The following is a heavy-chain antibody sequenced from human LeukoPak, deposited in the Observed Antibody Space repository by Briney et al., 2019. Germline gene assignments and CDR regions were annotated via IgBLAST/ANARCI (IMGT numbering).Heavy chain of an antibody. J-gene: IGHJ4*02. Sequence: PGGSLRLSCAASGFTFSGHWMTWVRQAPGKGLEWVANIKQDGGETYYVDSVTGRFTISRDNAKNSPYLQMNSLRADDTAVYYCARERRGSSGWFYFDCWGQGTLVTVSS. V-gene: IGHV3-7*01. CDR3: ARERRGSSGWFYFDC. CDR1: GFTFSGHW. CDR2: IKQDGGET. D-gene: IGHD6-19*01.